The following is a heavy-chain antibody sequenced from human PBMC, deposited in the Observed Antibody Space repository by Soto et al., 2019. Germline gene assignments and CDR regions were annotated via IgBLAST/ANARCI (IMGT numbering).Heavy chain of an antibody. CDR1: GGTFSSYA. D-gene: IGHD6-6*01. V-gene: IGHV1-69*13. CDR3: AGGGSYIGASLPDY. CDR2: IIPIFGTA. Sequence: GASVKVSCKASGGTFSSYAISWVRQAPGQGLEWMGGIIPIFGTANYAQKFKGRVTITADESTSTAYMELSSLRSEDTAVHYCAGGGSYIGASLPDYCDRRTLVTVSS. J-gene: IGHJ4*01.